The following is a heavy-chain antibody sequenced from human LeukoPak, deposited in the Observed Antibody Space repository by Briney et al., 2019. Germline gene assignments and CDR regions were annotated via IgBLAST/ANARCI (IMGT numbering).Heavy chain of an antibody. CDR3: ARAGIYCSGGSCYSWFDP. D-gene: IGHD2-15*01. CDR2: INWNGGST. V-gene: IGHV3-20*04. CDR1: GFTFDDYG. J-gene: IGHJ5*02. Sequence: GGSLRLSCAASGFTFDDYGMSWVRQAPGKGLEWVSGINWNGGSTGCADSVKGRFTLSRDNAKNSLYLQMNSLRAEDTALYYCARAGIYCSGGSCYSWFDPWGQGTLVTVSS.